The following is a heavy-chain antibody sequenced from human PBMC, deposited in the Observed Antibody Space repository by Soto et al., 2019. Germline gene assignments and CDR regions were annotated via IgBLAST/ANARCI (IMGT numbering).Heavy chain of an antibody. CDR3: AKDRDETAGWYCDL. V-gene: IGHV3-23*01. J-gene: IGHJ2*01. CDR1: GFPFNGFA. CDR2: ISGSGDSA. D-gene: IGHD6-19*01. Sequence: EVQLLESGGGLVQPGGSLRLSCASSGFPFNGFAMSWVRQAPGKWLEWVSEISGSGDSAYYADSVEGRFTISRDNSKNTLYLQMNSLGAEDTALYYCAKDRDETAGWYCDLWGRCTLVTVSS.